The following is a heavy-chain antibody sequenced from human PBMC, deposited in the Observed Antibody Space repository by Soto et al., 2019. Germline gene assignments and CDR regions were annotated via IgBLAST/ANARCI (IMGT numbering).Heavy chain of an antibody. CDR3: VRVVAIPGYPDN. J-gene: IGHJ4*02. Sequence: QVQLVQSGAEVRQPASSVKVSCKTSGATFSSYAITWVRQAPGQGLEWMGGIVPTVDTSTYAQKFQGRVTISADKFTNTVYIQLSSLRSDGTAVYYWVRVVAIPGYPDNWGQGTLVTVSS. V-gene: IGHV1-69*14. D-gene: IGHD5-12*01. CDR2: IVPTVDTS. CDR1: GATFSSYA.